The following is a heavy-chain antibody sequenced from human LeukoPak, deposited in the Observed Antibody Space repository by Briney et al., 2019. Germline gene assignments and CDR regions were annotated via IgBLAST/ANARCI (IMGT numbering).Heavy chain of an antibody. CDR1: GGSFSGYY. J-gene: IGHJ4*02. Sequence: PSETLSLTCALYGGSFSGYYWSWIRQPPGKGLEWIGEINHSGSTNYNPSLKSRVTISVDTSKNQFSLKLSSVTAADTAVYYCARGRRWLQNWGQGTLVTVSS. CDR3: ARGRRWLQN. V-gene: IGHV4-34*01. D-gene: IGHD5-24*01. CDR2: INHSGST.